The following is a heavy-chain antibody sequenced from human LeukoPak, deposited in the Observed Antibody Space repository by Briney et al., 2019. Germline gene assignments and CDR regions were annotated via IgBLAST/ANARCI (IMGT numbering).Heavy chain of an antibody. V-gene: IGHV1-18*01. J-gene: IGHJ4*02. CDR3: ARDYNGGYSYGNYFHY. CDR2: NSGHNCNT. Sequence: ASVTVSFKGSGYTFTNYGISWGRQGPGQGREWMGWNSGHNCNTNYAQKLQGRVTMTTDTSTSTAYMELRSLRSDDSAVYYCARDYNGGYSYGNYFHYWGQGTLVTVSS. CDR1: GYTFTNYG. D-gene: IGHD5-18*01.